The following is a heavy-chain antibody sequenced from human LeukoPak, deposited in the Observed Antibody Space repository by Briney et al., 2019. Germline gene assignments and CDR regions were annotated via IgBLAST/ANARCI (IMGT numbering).Heavy chain of an antibody. CDR3: ARAQLCCGSGSYWPGDY. D-gene: IGHD3-10*01. CDR1: GFTFSSYA. CDR2: ISSSSYI. J-gene: IGHJ4*02. V-gene: IGHV3-21*01. Sequence: GGSLRLSCAASGFTFSSYAMSWVRQAPGKGLEWVSSISSSSYIYYADSVKGRFTISRDNAKNSLYLQMNSLRAEDTAVYYCARAQLCCGSGSYWPGDYWGQGTLVTVSS.